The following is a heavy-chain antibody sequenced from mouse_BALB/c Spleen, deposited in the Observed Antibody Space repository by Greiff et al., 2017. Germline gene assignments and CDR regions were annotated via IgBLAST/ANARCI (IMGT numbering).Heavy chain of an antibody. V-gene: IGHV3-2*02. D-gene: IGHD2-4*01. J-gene: IGHJ3*01. CDR1: GYSITSDYA. CDR3: AGGYYDYDERRFFAY. Sequence: DVKLQESGPGLVKPSQSLSLTCTVTGYSITSDYAWNWIRQFPGNKLEWMGYISYSGSTSYNPSLKSRISITRDTSKNQFFLQLNSVTTEDTATYYCAGGYYDYDERRFFAYWGQGTLVTVSA. CDR2: ISYSGST.